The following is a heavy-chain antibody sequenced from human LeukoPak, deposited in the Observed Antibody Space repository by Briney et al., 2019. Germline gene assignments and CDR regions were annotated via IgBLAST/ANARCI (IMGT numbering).Heavy chain of an antibody. CDR2: INPNSGGT. D-gene: IGHD5-12*01. J-gene: IGHJ4*02. V-gene: IGHV1-2*02. CDR1: GYTFTGYY. CDR3: ARGHHPYDPSDY. Sequence: ASVKVSCKASGYTFTGYYMHWVRQAPGQGLEWMGWINPNSGGTNYAQKFQGRVTMTRDASISTAYMELSRLRSDDTAVYYCARGHHPYDPSDYWGQGTLVTVSS.